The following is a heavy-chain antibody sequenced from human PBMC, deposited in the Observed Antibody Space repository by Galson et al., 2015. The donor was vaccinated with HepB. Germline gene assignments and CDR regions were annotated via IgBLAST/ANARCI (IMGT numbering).Heavy chain of an antibody. CDR1: GYTFSHYG. Sequence: SVKVSCKASGYTFSHYGINWVRQAPGQGLEWMGWISTYSGDTDYAVKLQGRVAVTTDTATTTVYLEMRSLRVDDTAAYYCARGEIRVPEAFDIWGQGTMVTVSS. CDR3: ARGEIRVPEAFDI. V-gene: IGHV1-18*01. CDR2: ISTYSGDT. J-gene: IGHJ3*02. D-gene: IGHD1-14*01.